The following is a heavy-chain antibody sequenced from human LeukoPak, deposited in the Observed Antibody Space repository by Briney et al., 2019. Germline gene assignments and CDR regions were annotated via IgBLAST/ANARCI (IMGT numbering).Heavy chain of an antibody. Sequence: KPSETLSLTCTVSGGSIGSFYWSWIRQPPGKGLEWIGFIYYSGNTNYNPSLKSRVTISIDMSKNQFSLKLNSVTAADTAVYYCAGQKGGEFDYWGQGTLVTVSS. J-gene: IGHJ4*02. CDR3: AGQKGGEFDY. D-gene: IGHD7-27*01. CDR1: GGSIGSFY. V-gene: IGHV4-59*08. CDR2: IYYSGNT.